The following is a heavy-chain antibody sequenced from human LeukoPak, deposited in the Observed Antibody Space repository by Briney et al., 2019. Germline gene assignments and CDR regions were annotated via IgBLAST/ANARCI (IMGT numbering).Heavy chain of an antibody. J-gene: IGHJ4*02. CDR1: GGTFSSYT. D-gene: IGHD4-23*01. V-gene: IGHV1-69*04. CDR2: IIPILGIA. CDR3: ARDRSTVVTPADY. Sequence: ASVKVSCKASGGTFSSYTISWVRQAPGQGLEWMGRIIPILGIANYAQKFQGRVTITADTSTSTAYMELRSLRSDDTAVYYCARDRSTVVTPADYWGQGTLVTVSS.